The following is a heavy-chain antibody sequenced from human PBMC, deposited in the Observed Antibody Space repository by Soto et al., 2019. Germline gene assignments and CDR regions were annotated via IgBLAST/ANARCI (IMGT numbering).Heavy chain of an antibody. J-gene: IGHJ6*02. CDR1: GYTFTSYA. V-gene: IGHV1-3*01. Sequence: QVPLVQSGAEVKKPGASVKVSCKASGYTFTSYAMHWVRQAPGQRLEWMGWINAGNGNTKYSQKFQGRVTITRDTSASTAYMELSSLRSEDTAVYYCARDREYSSSSSYYYYGMDVWGQGTTVTVSS. CDR2: INAGNGNT. D-gene: IGHD6-6*01. CDR3: ARDREYSSSSSYYYYGMDV.